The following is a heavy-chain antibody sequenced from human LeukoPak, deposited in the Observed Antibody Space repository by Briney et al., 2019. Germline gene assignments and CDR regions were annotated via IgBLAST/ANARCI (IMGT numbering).Heavy chain of an antibody. CDR2: IDPSDSYT. V-gene: IGHV5-10-1*01. Sequence: GESLRISCQGSGYSFTSYWISWVRQMPGKGLEWMGRIDPSDSYTNYSPSFQGHVTISADKSISTAYLQWSSLKASDTAMYYCARESYYDILTGSNFDYWGQGTLVTVSS. D-gene: IGHD3-9*01. CDR3: ARESYYDILTGSNFDY. CDR1: GYSFTSYW. J-gene: IGHJ4*02.